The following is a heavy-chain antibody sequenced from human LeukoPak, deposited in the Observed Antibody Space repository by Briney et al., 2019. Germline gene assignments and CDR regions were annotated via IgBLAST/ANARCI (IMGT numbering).Heavy chain of an antibody. J-gene: IGHJ4*02. CDR2: IKQDGSEK. CDR3: ARGHNYYNSSGYYYVGGC. Sequence: GGSLRLSCAASGFTFSSYWMSWVRQAPGKGLEWVANIKQDGSEKYYVDSVKGRFTISRDNAKNSPYLQMNSLRAEDTAVCYCARGHNYYNSSGYYYVGGCWGQGTLVTVSS. CDR1: GFTFSSYW. V-gene: IGHV3-7*01. D-gene: IGHD3-22*01.